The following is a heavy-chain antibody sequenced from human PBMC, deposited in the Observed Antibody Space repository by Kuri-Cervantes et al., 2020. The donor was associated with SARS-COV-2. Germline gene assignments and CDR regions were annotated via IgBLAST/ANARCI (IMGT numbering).Heavy chain of an antibody. V-gene: IGHV3-74*01. CDR2: INSDGSSA. Sequence: GGSLRLSCAASGFTFSSYWMHWVRQAPGKGLVWVSRINSDGSSASYADSVKGRFTISRDNAKNTLYLQMNSLTAEDTAVYYCAREYYDFWSGYYYGMDVWGQGTTVTVSS. D-gene: IGHD3-3*01. CDR1: GFTFSSYW. J-gene: IGHJ6*02. CDR3: AREYYDFWSGYYYGMDV.